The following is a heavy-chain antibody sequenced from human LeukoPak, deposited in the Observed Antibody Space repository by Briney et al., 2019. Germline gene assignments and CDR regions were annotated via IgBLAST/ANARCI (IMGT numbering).Heavy chain of an antibody. V-gene: IGHV3-48*03. CDR1: GFTFSSYE. D-gene: IGHD6-13*01. CDR2: ISSSGSTI. J-gene: IGHJ3*02. Sequence: GGSLRLSCAASGFTFSSYEMNWSCQAPGKRLKRVSYISSSGSTIYYADSVKGRFTISRDNSENTLYLQMSTLRAEDTAVYYCAKYMYSSNWYCPFDIWGQGTMVTVSS. CDR3: AKYMYSSNWYCPFDI.